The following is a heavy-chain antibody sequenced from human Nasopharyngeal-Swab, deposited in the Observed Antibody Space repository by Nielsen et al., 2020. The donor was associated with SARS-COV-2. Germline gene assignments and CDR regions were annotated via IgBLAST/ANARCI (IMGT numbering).Heavy chain of an antibody. J-gene: IGHJ6*02. Sequence: GESLKISCAASGFTFSSYSMNWVRQAPGKGLEWVSSISSSSYIDYADSVKGRFTIFSDNAENSLSLQMNSLRAEDTAVYYCARVDGYSCGYYYYYYGMDVWGQGTTVTVS. CDR1: GFTFSSYS. V-gene: IGHV3-21*06. D-gene: IGHD5-18*01. CDR3: ARVDGYSCGYYYYYYGMDV. CDR2: ISSSSYI.